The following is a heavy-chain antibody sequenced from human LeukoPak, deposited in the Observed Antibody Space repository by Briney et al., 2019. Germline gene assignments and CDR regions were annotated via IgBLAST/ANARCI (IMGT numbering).Heavy chain of an antibody. CDR1: GFTFSSYA. V-gene: IGHV3-30-3*01. CDR2: ISYDGSNK. D-gene: IGHD2-2*01. Sequence: QPGGSLRLSCAASGFTFSSYAMHWVRQAPGKGLEWVAVISYDGSNKYYADSVKGRFTISRDNSKNTLYLQMNSLRAEDTAVYYCARERWDIVVVPAAIVRVSYYYYGMDVWGQGTTVTVSS. CDR3: ARERWDIVVVPAAIVRVSYYYYGMDV. J-gene: IGHJ6*02.